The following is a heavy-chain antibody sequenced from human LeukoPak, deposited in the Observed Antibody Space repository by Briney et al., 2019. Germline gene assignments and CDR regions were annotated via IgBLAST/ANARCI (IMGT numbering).Heavy chain of an antibody. J-gene: IGHJ4*02. CDR2: FSSGGSA. CDR3: ARKQTGTMYDV. CDR1: GGSISSSSYF. D-gene: IGHD1-7*01. V-gene: IGHV4-39*07. Sequence: SETLSLTCIVPGGSISSSSYFWAWIRQSPGKGLEWIGTFSSGGSAYYNPSLTSRVSISKDTSDNQFSLRLYSVTAADTAVYYCARKQTGTMYDVWGQGTQVTVSS.